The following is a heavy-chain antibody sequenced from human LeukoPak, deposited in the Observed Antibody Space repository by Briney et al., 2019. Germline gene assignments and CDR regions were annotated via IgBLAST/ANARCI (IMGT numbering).Heavy chain of an antibody. V-gene: IGHV4-34*01. D-gene: IGHD3-16*01. Sequence: SETLSLTCAVSGVSFSGYYWSWIRQPPGKGLEWIGEINHSGSTNYNPSLKSRVTTSVATSKHQYSLKLSSAAADDTAVYCSARLGANGLDPWGQGTLVTVSS. CDR2: INHSGST. J-gene: IGHJ5*02. CDR3: ARLGANGLDP. CDR1: GVSFSGYY.